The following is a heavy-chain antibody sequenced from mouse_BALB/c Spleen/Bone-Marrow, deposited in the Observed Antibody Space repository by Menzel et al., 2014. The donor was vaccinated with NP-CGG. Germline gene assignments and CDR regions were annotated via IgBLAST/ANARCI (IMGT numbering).Heavy chain of an antibody. D-gene: IGHD2-14*01. J-gene: IGHJ2*01. CDR1: GYAFTNYL. CDR3: AGRDYRYDVGPFDY. Sequence: VQLQQSGAELVRPGTSVKVSCKASGYAFTNYLIEWVKQRPGQGLEWIGVINPGSDITNYNEKFKGKATLTADKSSSTAYMQLSSLTSDDSAVYFCAGRDYRYDVGPFDYWGQGTTLTVSS. CDR2: INPGSDIT. V-gene: IGHV1-54*01.